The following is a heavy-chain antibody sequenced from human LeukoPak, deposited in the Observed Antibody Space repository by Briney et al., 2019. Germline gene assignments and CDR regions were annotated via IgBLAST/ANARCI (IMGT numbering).Heavy chain of an antibody. CDR3: ARQRGYCSGGSCYGMFDY. Sequence: PSETLSLTCTVSGGSISSGDYYWSWIRQPPGKGLEWIGSIYYSGSIYYNPSLKSRVTISVDTSKNQFSLKLTSVTAADTAVYYCARQRGYCSGGSCYGMFDYWGQGTLVTVSS. J-gene: IGHJ4*02. CDR2: IYYSGSI. D-gene: IGHD2-15*01. CDR1: GGSISSGDYY. V-gene: IGHV4-39*01.